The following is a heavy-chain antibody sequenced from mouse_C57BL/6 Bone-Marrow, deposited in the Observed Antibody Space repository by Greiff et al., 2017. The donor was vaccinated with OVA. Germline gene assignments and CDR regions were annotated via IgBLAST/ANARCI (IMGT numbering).Heavy chain of an antibody. CDR1: GYTFTDYY. D-gene: IGHD2-3*01. V-gene: IGHV1-76*01. CDR3: ARGGYYEAY. CDR2: IYPGSGNT. Sequence: LEESGAELVRPGASVKLSCKASGYTFTDYYINWVKQRPGQGLEWIARIYPGSGNTYYNEKFKGKATLTAEKSSSTAYMQLSSLTSEDSAVYFCARGGYYEAYWGQGTLVTVSA. J-gene: IGHJ3*01.